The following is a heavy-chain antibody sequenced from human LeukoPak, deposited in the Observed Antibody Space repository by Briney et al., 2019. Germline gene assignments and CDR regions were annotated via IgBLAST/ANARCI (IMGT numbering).Heavy chain of an antibody. CDR1: GFTFSNYT. J-gene: IGHJ4*02. V-gene: IGHV3-21*01. CDR3: ARDGYSGSYYEG. CDR2: ISSSSSYI. Sequence: GGSLRLSCEASGFTFSNYTLNWVRQAPGKGLEWVSSISSSSSYIYYADSVKGRFTISRDNAKNSLYLQMNSLRAEDTAVYYCARDGYSGSYYEGWGQGTLVTVSS. D-gene: IGHD1-26*01.